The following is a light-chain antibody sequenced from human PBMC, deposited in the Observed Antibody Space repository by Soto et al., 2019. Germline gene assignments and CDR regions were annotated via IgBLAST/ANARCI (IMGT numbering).Light chain of an antibody. CDR1: SSDVGGYNF. CDR3: SSYTSISTYV. CDR2: DVT. J-gene: IGLJ1*01. Sequence: QSVLTQPASVSGSPGQSITISCTGTSSDVGGYNFVSWYQQHPDKAPKLMIYDVTNRPSGVSNRFSGSKSGNTASLTISGLQAEDEADYYCSSYTSISTYVFGTGTNVTV. V-gene: IGLV2-14*01.